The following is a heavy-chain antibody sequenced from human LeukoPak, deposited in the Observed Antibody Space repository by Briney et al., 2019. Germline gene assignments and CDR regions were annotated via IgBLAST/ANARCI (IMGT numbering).Heavy chain of an antibody. V-gene: IGHV3-21*01. D-gene: IGHD1-14*01. Sequence: PGGSLRLSCAASGFTFSSYAMSWVRQAPGKGLEWVSSISSSSSYIYYADSMKRRFTIYRDNAKNSLYLQMNSVRGEDTAVYYCARGYDWYFDLWGRGTLVTVSS. CDR2: ISSSSSYI. CDR3: ARGYDWYFDL. CDR1: GFTFSSYA. J-gene: IGHJ2*01.